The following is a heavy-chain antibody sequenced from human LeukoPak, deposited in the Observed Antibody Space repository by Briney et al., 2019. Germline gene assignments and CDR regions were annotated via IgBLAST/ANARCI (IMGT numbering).Heavy chain of an antibody. CDR2: IYYSGST. CDR1: GGSISGSSYY. Sequence: SETLSLTCTVSGGSISGSSYYWGWLRQPPGKGLEWIGSIYYSGSTYYNPSLNSRVTISVDTSKNQFSLKQNSGTATDTAVYYCARHYVPWGQGTLVTVSS. V-gene: IGHV4-39*01. D-gene: IGHD3-10*02. CDR3: ARHYVP. J-gene: IGHJ4*02.